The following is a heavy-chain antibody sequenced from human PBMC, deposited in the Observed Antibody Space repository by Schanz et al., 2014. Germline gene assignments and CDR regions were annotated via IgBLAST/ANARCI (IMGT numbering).Heavy chain of an antibody. CDR3: ARDSRPNYDFLTAYYAIDY. CDR1: GFSIRNHD. J-gene: IGHJ4*02. CDR2: IGTAGDT. V-gene: IGHV3-13*04. D-gene: IGHD3-9*01. Sequence: VQLVESGGGLVQPGGSLRLSCAASGFSIRNHDMHWVRQATGAGLEWVSAIGTAGDTFYLDSVKGRFTISRDNAKNTLYLQMNSLRAEDTAVYYCARDSRPNYDFLTAYYAIDYWGQGTLVTVSS.